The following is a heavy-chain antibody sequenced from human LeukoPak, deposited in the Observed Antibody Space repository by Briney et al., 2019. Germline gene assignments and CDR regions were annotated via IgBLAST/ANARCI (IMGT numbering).Heavy chain of an antibody. CDR2: ITGRGENI. J-gene: IGHJ4*02. D-gene: IGHD6-25*01. CDR3: AKDRRLAAFDY. CDR1: GFIFSSYG. Sequence: GGSLRLSCTASGFIFSSYGMNWVRQAPRKGLEWVSGITGRGENIYYAGSVKGRFTISRDNSKNTLYLQMNSLRAEDTAVYYCAKDRRLAAFDYGGQGTLVTVSS. V-gene: IGHV3-23*01.